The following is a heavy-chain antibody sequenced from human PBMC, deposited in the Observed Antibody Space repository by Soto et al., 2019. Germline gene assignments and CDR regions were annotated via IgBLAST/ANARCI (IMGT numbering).Heavy chain of an antibody. CDR2: IYHSGST. D-gene: IGHD3-3*01. J-gene: IGHJ5*02. V-gene: IGHV4-4*02. CDR1: SGTISSSNW. Sequence: TSETLSLTCAVSSGTISSSNWWSWVRPPPGKGLEWIGEIYHSGSTNYNPSLKSRVTISVDKSKNQFSLKLSSVTAADTAVYYCASLNYDFWSGSLMGNWFDPWGQGTLVTVSS. CDR3: ASLNYDFWSGSLMGNWFDP.